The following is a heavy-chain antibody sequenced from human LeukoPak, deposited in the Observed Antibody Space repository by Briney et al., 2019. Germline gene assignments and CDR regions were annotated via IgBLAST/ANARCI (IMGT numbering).Heavy chain of an antibody. D-gene: IGHD3-3*01. V-gene: IGHV3-30*02. CDR2: IRYDGSNK. CDR3: AKDGDFWSGYYFRRFYFDY. Sequence: GGSLRLSCAASGFTFSSYAMHWVRQAPGKGLEWVAFIRYDGSNKYYADSVKGRFTISRDNSKNTLYLQMNSLRAEDTAVYYCAKDGDFWSGYYFRRFYFDYWGQGTLVTVSS. CDR1: GFTFSSYA. J-gene: IGHJ4*02.